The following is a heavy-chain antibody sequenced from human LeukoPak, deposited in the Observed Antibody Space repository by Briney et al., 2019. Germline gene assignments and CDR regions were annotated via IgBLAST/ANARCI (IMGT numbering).Heavy chain of an antibody. Sequence: SVKVCCNASGGTFSIYAISWVRQAPGQGLEWMGRIIPILGIANYAQKFQGRVTITADKSTSTAYMELSSLRSEDTAVYYCARVSRCWYFFDYWGQGTLVTVSS. CDR3: ARVSRCWYFFDY. CDR2: IIPILGIA. V-gene: IGHV1-69*04. J-gene: IGHJ4*02. CDR1: GGTFSIYA. D-gene: IGHD6-13*01.